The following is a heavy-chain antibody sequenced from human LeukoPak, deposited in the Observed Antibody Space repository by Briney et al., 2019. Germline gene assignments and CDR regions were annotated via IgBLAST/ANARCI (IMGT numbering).Heavy chain of an antibody. CDR1: GGTFSNYP. CDR3: AKGNTITPDY. D-gene: IGHD1-14*01. Sequence: GGSLRLSCAASGGTFSNYPMNWVRQAPGKGLEWVSAITSDGSRTYNADSVKGRFTISRDNSKNTLYLQMNGPRADDTAVYYCAKGNTITPDYWGQGTLVTVSS. CDR2: ITSDGSRT. J-gene: IGHJ4*02. V-gene: IGHV3-23*01.